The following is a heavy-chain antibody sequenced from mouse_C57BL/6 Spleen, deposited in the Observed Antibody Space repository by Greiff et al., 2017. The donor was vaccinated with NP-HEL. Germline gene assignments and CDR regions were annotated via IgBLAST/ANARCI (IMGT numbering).Heavy chain of an antibody. CDR2: IDPETGGT. J-gene: IGHJ2*01. V-gene: IGHV1-15*01. CDR3: TRGGGSNFDY. D-gene: IGHD1-1*02. CDR1: GYTFTDYE. Sequence: QVQLQQSGAELVRPGASVTLSCKASGYTFTDYEMHWVKQTPVHGLEWIGAIDPETGGTAYNQKFKGKAILTADKSSSTAYMELRSLKSEDTAVYYCTRGGGSNFDYWGQGTTLTVSS.